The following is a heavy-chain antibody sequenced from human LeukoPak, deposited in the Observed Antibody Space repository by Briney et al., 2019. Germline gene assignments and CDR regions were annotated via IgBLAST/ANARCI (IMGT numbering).Heavy chain of an antibody. D-gene: IGHD3-10*01. V-gene: IGHV3-7*01. CDR1: GFIFSNYW. CDR2: IKQDGGEK. Sequence: TGGSLRLSCAASGFIFSNYWMTWVRHAPGKGLEWVATIKQDGGEKYYVDSVKGRFTISRDNAKNSLSLQMSSLRAEDTAVYYCARDRWFGESLPAHFEYWGQGTLVTVSS. J-gene: IGHJ4*02. CDR3: ARDRWFGESLPAHFEY.